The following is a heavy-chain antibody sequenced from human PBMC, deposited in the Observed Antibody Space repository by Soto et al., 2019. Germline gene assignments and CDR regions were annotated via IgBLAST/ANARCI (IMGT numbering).Heavy chain of an antibody. V-gene: IGHV1-3*01. J-gene: IGHJ6*02. Sequence: ASVKVSCKASGYTFTSYAMHWVRQAPGQRLEWMGWINAGNGNTKYSQKFQGRVTITRDTSASTAYMELSSLRSEDTAVYYCAYPPPYCSSTSCPYGMDVWGQGTTVTVSS. CDR2: INAGNGNT. D-gene: IGHD2-2*01. CDR3: AYPPPYCSSTSCPYGMDV. CDR1: GYTFTSYA.